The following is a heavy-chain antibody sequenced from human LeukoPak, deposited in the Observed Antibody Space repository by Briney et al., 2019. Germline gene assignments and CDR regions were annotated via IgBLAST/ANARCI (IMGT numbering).Heavy chain of an antibody. CDR1: GGSISSFY. CDR3: VRGSALYYYGSKDYYGMDV. Sequence: SETLSLTCIVSGGSISSFYWSWIRQPPGRGLEWVGYIHYTGRTHYNPSLKSRVTMSVDTSKNQFSPKLRSVTAADAAVYYCVRGSALYYYGSKDYYGMDVWGQGTTVTVSS. J-gene: IGHJ6*02. D-gene: IGHD3-10*01. CDR2: IHYTGRT. V-gene: IGHV4-59*01.